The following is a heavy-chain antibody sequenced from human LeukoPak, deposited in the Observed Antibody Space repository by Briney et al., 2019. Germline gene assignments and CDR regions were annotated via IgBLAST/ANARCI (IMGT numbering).Heavy chain of an antibody. J-gene: IGHJ2*01. D-gene: IGHD2-2*01. CDR1: GGSFSGYY. CDR2: INHSGST. Sequence: PSETLSLTCAVYGGSFSGYYWSWIRQPPGKGLEWIGEINHSGSTNYNPSLKSRFTISVDTSKNQFSPKLSSVTAADTAVYYCARRVVVVPAAILQSRYFDLWGRGTLVTVSS. V-gene: IGHV4-34*01. CDR3: ARRVVVVPAAILQSRYFDL.